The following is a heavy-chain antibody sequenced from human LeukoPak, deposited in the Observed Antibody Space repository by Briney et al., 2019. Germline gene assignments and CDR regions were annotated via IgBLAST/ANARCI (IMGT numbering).Heavy chain of an antibody. D-gene: IGHD3-3*01. Sequence: GGSLRLSCAASGFTFSSYAMHWVRQAPGKGLEWVAVISYDGSNKYYADSVKGRFTISRDNSKNTLYLQMNSLRAEDTAVYYCARDNVNDFWSGYVGYYYYYYMDVWGKGTTVTVSS. V-gene: IGHV3-30*04. CDR3: ARDNVNDFWSGYVGYYYYYYMDV. CDR1: GFTFSSYA. CDR2: ISYDGSNK. J-gene: IGHJ6*03.